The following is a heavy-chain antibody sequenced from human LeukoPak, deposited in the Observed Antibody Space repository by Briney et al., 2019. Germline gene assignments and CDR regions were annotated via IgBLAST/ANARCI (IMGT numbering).Heavy chain of an antibody. D-gene: IGHD3-22*01. J-gene: IGHJ4*02. CDR3: ARMAYYYDSSGNFDY. CDR2: IKQDGSDK. CDR1: GFTFSNYW. V-gene: IGHV3-7*01. Sequence: GGSLRLSCAASGFTFSNYWMSWVRQAPGKGLEWVANIKQDGSDKYYVDSMKGRFTISRDNAKNSLYLQMNSLRAEDTAVYYCARMAYYYDSSGNFDYWGQGTLVTVSS.